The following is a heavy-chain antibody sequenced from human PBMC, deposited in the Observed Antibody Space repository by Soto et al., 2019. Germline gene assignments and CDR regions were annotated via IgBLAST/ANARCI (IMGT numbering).Heavy chain of an antibody. V-gene: IGHV1-69*01. CDR1: GDTFNKYT. CDR2: IIPIYGTA. D-gene: IGHD5-12*01. Sequence: QVQLVQSGAEVKEPGSSVKVSCKVSGDTFNKYTINWVRQAPGQGLEWMAGIIPIYGTANYALKFHDRIKVNADESAATAYMDLNSLTTEDTAIYYCARDGHGYNYWYFDLWGRGTLITVSS. CDR3: ARDGHGYNYWYFDL. J-gene: IGHJ2*01.